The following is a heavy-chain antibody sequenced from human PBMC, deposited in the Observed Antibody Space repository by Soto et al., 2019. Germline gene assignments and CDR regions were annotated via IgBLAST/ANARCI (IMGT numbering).Heavy chain of an antibody. V-gene: IGHV3-30-3*01. CDR2: ISYDGGNK. Sequence: QVQLVESGGGVVQPGRSLRLSCAASGFTFSSYAMHWVRQAPGKGLEWVAVISYDGGNKYYADSVEGRFTISRDNSKNTLYLQMSSLRTEDAAVFYCARGEVYNNGWYPSYFDYWGRGTLVTVSS. CDR1: GFTFSSYA. CDR3: ARGEVYNNGWYPSYFDY. D-gene: IGHD6-19*01. J-gene: IGHJ4*02.